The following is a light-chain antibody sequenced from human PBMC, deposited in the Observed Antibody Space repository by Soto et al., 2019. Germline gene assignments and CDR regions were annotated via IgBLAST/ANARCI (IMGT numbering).Light chain of an antibody. CDR3: SSFTGSSTLV. CDR2: EVS. J-gene: IGLJ1*01. V-gene: IGLV2-14*01. Sequence: QSALTQPASVSGSPGQSITISCTGTSSDIGLYNYVSWYQQHPGKATKLIIFEVSNRPSGVSNRFSGSKSGNTASLTISGLQAEDEADYYCSSFTGSSTLVFGSGTKLTVL. CDR1: SSDIGLYNY.